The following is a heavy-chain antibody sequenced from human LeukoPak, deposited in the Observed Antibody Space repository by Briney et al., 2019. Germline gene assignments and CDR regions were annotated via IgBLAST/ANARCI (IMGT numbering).Heavy chain of an antibody. CDR3: AREIAPVGRWHFDL. CDR1: GFTLSSHD. CDR2: IGTAGDT. Sequence: PGGSLRLSCAASGFTLSSHDVHWVRQDTEKGLEWVSAIGTAGDTHYADSVKGRFTISRENVKNSLYLQMNSLRDGDTAVYYCAREIAPVGRWHFDLWGRGTLVTVSS. J-gene: IGHJ2*01. D-gene: IGHD6-13*01. V-gene: IGHV3-13*04.